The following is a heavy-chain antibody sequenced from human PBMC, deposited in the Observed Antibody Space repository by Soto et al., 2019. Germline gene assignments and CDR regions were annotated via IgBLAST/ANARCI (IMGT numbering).Heavy chain of an antibody. J-gene: IGHJ5*02. Sequence: GASVKVSCKASGYTFTGYYMHWVRQAPGQGLEWMGWINPNSGGTNYAQKFQGRVTMTRDTSISTAYMELSRLRSDDTAVYYCARVSPAHSDTYDSSGYYYLNWFDPWGQGTLVTVSS. CDR3: ARVSPAHSDTYDSSGYYYLNWFDP. D-gene: IGHD3-22*01. V-gene: IGHV1-2*02. CDR1: GYTFTGYY. CDR2: INPNSGGT.